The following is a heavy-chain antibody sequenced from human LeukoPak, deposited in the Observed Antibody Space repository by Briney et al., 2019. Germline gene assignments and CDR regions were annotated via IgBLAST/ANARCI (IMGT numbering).Heavy chain of an antibody. Sequence: GGSLRLSCAASGFTFSDYYMSWIRQAPGKGLEWVSYISSSGSTIYYADSVKGRFTISRDNAKNSLYLQMNSLRAEDTAVYYCARDRGGYCSSTSCYKIGDTGWFDPWGQGTLVTVSS. J-gene: IGHJ5*02. CDR3: ARDRGGYCSSTSCYKIGDTGWFDP. CDR2: ISSSGSTI. D-gene: IGHD2-2*02. CDR1: GFTFSDYY. V-gene: IGHV3-11*04.